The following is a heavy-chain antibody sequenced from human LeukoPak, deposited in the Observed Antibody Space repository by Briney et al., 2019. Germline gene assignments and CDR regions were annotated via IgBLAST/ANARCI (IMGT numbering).Heavy chain of an antibody. CDR3: ARTRDAGHFDY. J-gene: IGHJ4*02. Sequence: SETLSLTCTVSDDSISSYYRSWIRQPPGKGLEYIGYIYDSGSTNYNPSFKSRVTISVDTSKNQFSLNLSSVTAADTAVYYCARTRDAGHFDYWGQGTLVTVSS. V-gene: IGHV4-59*01. CDR2: IYDSGST. D-gene: IGHD5-24*01. CDR1: DDSISSYY.